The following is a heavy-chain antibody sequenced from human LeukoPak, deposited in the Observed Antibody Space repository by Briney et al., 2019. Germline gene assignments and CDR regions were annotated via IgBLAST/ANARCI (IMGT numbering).Heavy chain of an antibody. CDR3: ARDEAGGGFAI. J-gene: IGHJ3*02. Sequence: PGGSLRLSCTASGFTLSSYEMSWIRQAPGKGLEWVSSVDYSGGDTHYADSVMGRFTISRDNSKNTLYLQMNSLRVEDTAVYYCARDEAGGGFAIWGQGTMVTVSS. CDR1: GFTLSSYE. CDR2: VDYSGGDT. D-gene: IGHD2-15*01. V-gene: IGHV3-23*01.